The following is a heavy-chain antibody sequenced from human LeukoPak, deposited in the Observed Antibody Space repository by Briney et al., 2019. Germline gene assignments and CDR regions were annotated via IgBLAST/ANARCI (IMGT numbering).Heavy chain of an antibody. Sequence: GGSLRLSCAASGFAFSSYGVHWVRQAPGKGLEWVAVISYDGSTEYYIDSVKGRFTISRDNSKNTLYLQMNSLRAEDTAVYYCAKETYSTSWQLDSWGQGTLVTVSS. V-gene: IGHV3-30*18. CDR1: GFAFSSYG. CDR3: AKETYSTSWQLDS. J-gene: IGHJ4*02. CDR2: ISYDGSTE. D-gene: IGHD2-2*01.